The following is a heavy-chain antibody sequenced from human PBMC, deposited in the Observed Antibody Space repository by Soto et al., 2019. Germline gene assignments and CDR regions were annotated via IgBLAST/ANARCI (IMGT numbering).Heavy chain of an antibody. V-gene: IGHV1-69*06. CDR2: IIPIFGTA. CDR1: EDTSRNYA. Sequence: SVKVSCKASEDTSRNYAISCVGQAPVQWLEWMGGIIPIFGTANYAQKFQGRVTITADTSANTVYLELSSLRSEDTAVYYCASTKYDSSAYYYWYLGLWGRGTLVTVSS. J-gene: IGHJ2*01. CDR3: ASTKYDSSAYYYWYLGL. D-gene: IGHD3-22*01.